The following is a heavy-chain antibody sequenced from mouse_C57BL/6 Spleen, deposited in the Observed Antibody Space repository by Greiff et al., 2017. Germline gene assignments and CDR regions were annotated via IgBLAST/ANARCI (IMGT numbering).Heavy chain of an antibody. V-gene: IGHV1-54*01. CDR1: GYAFPNSL. CDR2: INPGSGGT. Sequence: VKLVESVAELVRPGTSVKVSCKASGYAFPNSLIAWVKQRPGQGLEWIGVINPGSGGTNYTEKFKGKATMTADKSSSTAYMQLSSLTSEDSAVYFCARWGLYYSNHGGFAYWGQGTLVTVSA. D-gene: IGHD2-5*01. CDR3: ARWGLYYSNHGGFAY. J-gene: IGHJ3*01.